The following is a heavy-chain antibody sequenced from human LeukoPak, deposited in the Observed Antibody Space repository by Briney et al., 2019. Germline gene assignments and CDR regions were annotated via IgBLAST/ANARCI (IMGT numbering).Heavy chain of an antibody. CDR2: INPNSGGT. CDR1: GYTFTGYY. D-gene: IGHD3-22*01. CDR3: ARGAHYHDSSEGYDY. V-gene: IGHV1-2*02. Sequence: ASVKVSCKASGYTFTGYYLHWVRQAPGQGLEWMGWINPNSGGTNYAQKFQGRVTMTRDTSISTAYMELSRLRSDDTAVYYCARGAHYHDSSEGYDYWGQGTLVTVSS. J-gene: IGHJ4*02.